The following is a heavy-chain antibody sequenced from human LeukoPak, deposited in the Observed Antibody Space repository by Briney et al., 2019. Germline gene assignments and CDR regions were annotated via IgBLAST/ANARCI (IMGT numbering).Heavy chain of an antibody. J-gene: IGHJ6*03. V-gene: IGHV3-23*01. CDR2: ISDTGHSK. D-gene: IGHD3-10*01. Sequence: AGGSLTLSCAVSGFSFNNYAMNWVRQAPGKGLEWVSAISDTGHSKRYADSVQGRFTISRDNSKNTLYLQMNSLRAEDTAVYYCARDKGELLWFGESFPNYYYYYMDVWGKGTTVTVSS. CDR3: ARDKGELLWFGESFPNYYYYYMDV. CDR1: GFSFNNYA.